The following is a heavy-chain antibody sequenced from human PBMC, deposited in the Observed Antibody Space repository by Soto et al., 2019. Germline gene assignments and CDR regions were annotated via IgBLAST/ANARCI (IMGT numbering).Heavy chain of an antibody. J-gene: IGHJ6*02. Sequence: QVQLVQSGAEVKKPGSSVKVSCKASGGTFSSYAISWVRQAPGQGLEWMGGIIPISGTTNYAQKFQGRVTITADESTGTAYMELSSQRSEDTAVYYCARSHGSSTSLEIYYYYYYGMDVWGQGTTVTVSS. CDR3: ARSHGSSTSLEIYYYYYYGMDV. V-gene: IGHV1-69*01. CDR2: IIPISGTT. CDR1: GGTFSSYA. D-gene: IGHD2-2*01.